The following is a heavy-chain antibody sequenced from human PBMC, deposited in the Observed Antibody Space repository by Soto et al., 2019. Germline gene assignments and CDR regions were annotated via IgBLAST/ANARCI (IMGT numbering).Heavy chain of an antibody. CDR1: GGSFSGYY. Sequence: SETLSLTCAVYGGSFSGYYWSWIRQPPGKGLEWIGEINHSGSTNYNPSLKSRVTISVDTSKNQFSLKLSSVTAADTAVYYCARGAIAAHRGVDFWGQGTLVTVS. J-gene: IGHJ4*02. CDR2: INHSGST. V-gene: IGHV4-34*01. D-gene: IGHD6-6*01. CDR3: ARGAIAAHRGVDF.